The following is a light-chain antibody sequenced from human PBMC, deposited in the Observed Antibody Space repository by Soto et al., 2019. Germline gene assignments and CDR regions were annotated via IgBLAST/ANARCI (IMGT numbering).Light chain of an antibody. CDR3: QQYCSSPYT. J-gene: IGKJ2*01. Sequence: EIVLTQSPGTLSLSPGERATLSCRASQSVSSSYLAWYQQKPGQAPRLLIYGASSRATGIPDRFSGSGSGTDFTLTISRLEPEDFAVYYCQQYCSSPYTFGQETKLEIQ. V-gene: IGKV3-20*01. CDR2: GAS. CDR1: QSVSSSY.